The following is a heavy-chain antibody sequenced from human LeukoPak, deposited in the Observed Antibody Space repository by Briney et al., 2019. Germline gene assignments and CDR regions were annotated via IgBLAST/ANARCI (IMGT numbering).Heavy chain of an antibody. J-gene: IGHJ4*02. CDR2: IYYTGTI. CDR3: ARHEPRNSPFDY. V-gene: IGHV4-39*01. D-gene: IGHD1-14*01. CDR1: GASISRSTYY. Sequence: SETLSLTXAVSGASISRSTYYSGWTRQTPGKGLKRIASIYYTGTIVYNPSLESRVTMSVDMSKNHFSLKLRSVTAADTAVYYCARHEPRNSPFDYWGQGTLVTVSS.